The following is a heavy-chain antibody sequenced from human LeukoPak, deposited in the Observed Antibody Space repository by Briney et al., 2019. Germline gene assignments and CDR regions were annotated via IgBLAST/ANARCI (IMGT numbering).Heavy chain of an antibody. CDR3: ARTLRYSDWPDKGPFDY. Sequence: SETLSLTCAVYGGSFSGYYWSWIRQPPGKGLEWIGEINHSGSTNYNPSLKSRVTISVDTSKNQFSLKLSSVTAADTAVYYCARTLRYSDWPDKGPFDYWGQGTLVTVSS. D-gene: IGHD3-9*01. CDR2: INHSGST. CDR1: GGSFSGYY. J-gene: IGHJ4*02. V-gene: IGHV4-34*01.